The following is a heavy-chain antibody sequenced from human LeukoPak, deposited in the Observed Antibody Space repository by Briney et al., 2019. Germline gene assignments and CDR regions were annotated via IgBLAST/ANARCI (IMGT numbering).Heavy chain of an antibody. V-gene: IGHV3-30*14. D-gene: IGHD6-13*01. CDR3: ARDYRYSSSWYKGDAFDI. J-gene: IGHJ3*02. CDR1: GFTFSSYA. CDR2: ISYDGGNK. Sequence: GGSLRLSCAASGFTFSSYAMSWVRQAPGKGLEWMAVISYDGGNKYYADSVKGRFTISRDNSKNTLYLQMNSLRAEDTAVYYCARDYRYSSSWYKGDAFDIWGQGTMVTVSS.